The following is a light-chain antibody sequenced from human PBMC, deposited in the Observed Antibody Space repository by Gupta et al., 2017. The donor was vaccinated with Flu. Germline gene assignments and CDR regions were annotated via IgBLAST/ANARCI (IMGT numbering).Light chain of an antibody. J-gene: IGKJ3*01. CDR3: QQDGSSPLFI. V-gene: IGKV3-20*01. CDR2: GAS. Sequence: TLSLSPGERATLSCRASQSISRSYLAWYQQKPGQAPRLLIYGASSRATGIPDRFSGSEYGTDFTLTISRRESEDFAVYYCQQDGSSPLFIFGPGTKVDIK. CDR1: QSISRSY.